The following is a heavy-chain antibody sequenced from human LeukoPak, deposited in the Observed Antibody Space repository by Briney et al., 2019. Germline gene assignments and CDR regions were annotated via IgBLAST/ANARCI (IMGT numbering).Heavy chain of an antibody. J-gene: IGHJ4*02. V-gene: IGHV1-46*01. D-gene: IGHD6-13*01. CDR2: INPSGGST. CDR3: ARESSSWHFDY. Sequence: VASVKVSCKASGYTSTSYYMHWVRQAPGQGLEWMGIINPSGGSTSYAQKFQGRVTMTRDTSTSTVYMELSSLRSEDTAVYYCARESSSWHFDYWGQGTLVTVSS. CDR1: GYTSTSYY.